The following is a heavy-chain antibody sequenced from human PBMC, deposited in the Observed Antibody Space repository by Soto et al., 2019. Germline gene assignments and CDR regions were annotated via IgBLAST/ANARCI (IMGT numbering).Heavy chain of an antibody. D-gene: IGHD4-17*01. V-gene: IGHV5-51*01. CDR1: GYSFTSYW. Sequence: GESLKISCKGSGYSFTSYWIGWVRQMPGKGLEWMGIIYPGDSDTRYSPSFQGQVTISADKSISTAYLQWSSLKASDTAMYYCARHAGVDDYGDYPLPNYYYYGMDVWGQGTTVTVSS. J-gene: IGHJ6*02. CDR3: ARHAGVDDYGDYPLPNYYYYGMDV. CDR2: IYPGDSDT.